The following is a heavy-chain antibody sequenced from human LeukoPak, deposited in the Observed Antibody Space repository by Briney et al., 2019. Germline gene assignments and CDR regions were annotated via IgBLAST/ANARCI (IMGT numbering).Heavy chain of an antibody. J-gene: IGHJ4*02. CDR3: ATAGNYRFDN. Sequence: GGSLRLSCAGSGFTFSNTWMHWVRQAPGEGLVWVSRIDSNENTINYADSVKGRFTISRDNARNTLYLQMNGLRVEDTALYFCATAGNYRFDNWGQGTLVTVSS. CDR1: GFTFSNTW. CDR2: IDSNENTI. V-gene: IGHV3-74*01. D-gene: IGHD1-7*01.